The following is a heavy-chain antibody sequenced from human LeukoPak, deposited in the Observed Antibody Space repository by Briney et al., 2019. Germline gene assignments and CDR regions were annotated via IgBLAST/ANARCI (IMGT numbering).Heavy chain of an antibody. V-gene: IGHV1-69*13. CDR3: ARESLLWFGESGEYYFDY. CDR1: GGTFITYA. CDR2: IIPIFGTA. Sequence: SVKVSSKASGGTFITYAISWVRQAPGQGLEWMGGIIPIFGTANYAQKFQGRVTITADESTSTAYMELSSLRSEDTAVYYCARESLLWFGESGEYYFDYWGQGTLVTVSS. J-gene: IGHJ4*02. D-gene: IGHD3-10*01.